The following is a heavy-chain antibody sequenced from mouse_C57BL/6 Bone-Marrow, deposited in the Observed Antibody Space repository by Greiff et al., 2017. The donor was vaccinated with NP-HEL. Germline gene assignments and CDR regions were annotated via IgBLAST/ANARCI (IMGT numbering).Heavy chain of an antibody. J-gene: IGHJ4*01. Sequence: EVMLVESGGDLVKPGGSLKLSCAASGFTFSSYGMSWVRQTPDKRLEWVGTISSGGSYTYYPDSVKGRVTISRDNAKNTLYLQMSSLKSEDTAMYYCASWFLYYAMYYWGQGTSVTVSS. V-gene: IGHV5-6*01. CDR3: ASWFLYYAMYY. D-gene: IGHD2-2*01. CDR2: ISSGGSYT. CDR1: GFTFSSYG.